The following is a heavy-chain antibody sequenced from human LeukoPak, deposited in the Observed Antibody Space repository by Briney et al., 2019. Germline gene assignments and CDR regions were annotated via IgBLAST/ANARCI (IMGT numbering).Heavy chain of an antibody. J-gene: IGHJ4*02. D-gene: IGHD5-18*01. CDR1: EFTFSNYN. Sequence: GGSLRLSCAASEFTFSNYNMIWVRQAPGKGLECISYITSSSSTIHYADSVKGRFTISRDNAKKSLYLQMNSLRAEDTAVYYCARVWDGYSGEDYWGQGTLVTVSS. CDR3: ARVWDGYSGEDY. V-gene: IGHV3-48*01. CDR2: ITSSSSTI.